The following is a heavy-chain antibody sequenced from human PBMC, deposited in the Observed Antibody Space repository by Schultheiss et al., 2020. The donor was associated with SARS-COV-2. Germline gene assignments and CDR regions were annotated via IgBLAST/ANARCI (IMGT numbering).Heavy chain of an antibody. CDR2: ISGRSSYT. J-gene: IGHJ4*02. V-gene: IGHV3-11*06. CDR3: ARGEGIAAAEDY. D-gene: IGHD6-13*01. Sequence: GESLKISCAASGFTFSDYYMSWIRQAPGKGLEWVSSISGRSSYTYYADSVKGRVTISRDNAKNSLYLQMNSLRAEDTAVYYCARGEGIAAAEDYWGQGTLVTVSS. CDR1: GFTFSDYY.